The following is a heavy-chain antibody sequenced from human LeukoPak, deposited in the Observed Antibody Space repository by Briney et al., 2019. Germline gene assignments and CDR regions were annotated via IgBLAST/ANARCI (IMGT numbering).Heavy chain of an antibody. CDR2: IYYSGST. D-gene: IGHD1-26*01. J-gene: IGHJ5*01. CDR3: AREARSGSFAS. CDR1: GGSISSYY. V-gene: IGHV4-59*01. Sequence: PSETLSLTCTVSGGSISSYYWSWIRQPPGKGLEWIGYIYYSGSTNYNPSLKSRVTISVDTSKNQFSLKLSSVTAADTAVYYCAREARSGSFASWGQGTLVTVSS.